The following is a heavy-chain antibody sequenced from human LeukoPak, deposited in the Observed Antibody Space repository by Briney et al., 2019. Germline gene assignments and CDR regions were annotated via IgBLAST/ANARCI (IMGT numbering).Heavy chain of an antibody. V-gene: IGHV3-48*01. J-gene: IGHJ4*02. CDR2: ISSSSSTI. D-gene: IGHD3-22*01. CDR1: GFSFTNYN. Sequence: PGGSLRLSCAASGFSFTNYNMNWVRQAPGKGLEWVSYISSSSSTIYYADSVKGRFTISRDNAKNSLYLQMNSLRAEDTAVYYCARALYYYDSSGYPILDYWGQGTLVTVSS. CDR3: ARALYYYDSSGYPILDY.